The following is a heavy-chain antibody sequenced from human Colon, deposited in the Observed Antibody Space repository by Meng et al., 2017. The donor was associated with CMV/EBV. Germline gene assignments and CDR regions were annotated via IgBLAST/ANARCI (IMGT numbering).Heavy chain of an antibody. CDR3: TRETGGSSLAY. CDR2: IYYTGGT. CDR1: GGTISSPSYY. J-gene: IGHJ4*02. D-gene: IGHD6-13*01. V-gene: IGHV4-39*02. Sequence: HLQESGPRLGKPSEPLSPTRTVSGGTISSPSYYWAWVRQPPGKGLEWIGSIYYTGGTFYSPSLKSRVTISIDTSKTHFSLKLNSVTAADTAMYYCTRETGGSSLAYWGQGILVTVSS.